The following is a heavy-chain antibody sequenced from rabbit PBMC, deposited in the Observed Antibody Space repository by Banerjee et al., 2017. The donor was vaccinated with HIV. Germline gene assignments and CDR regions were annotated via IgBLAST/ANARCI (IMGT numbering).Heavy chain of an antibody. J-gene: IGHJ4*01. Sequence: QEQLVESGGGLVQPGGSLKLSCKASGIDFSRYGISWVRQAPGKGLEWVAYIYPDYGASDYASWVNGRFTISLDNAQNTVFLQMTSLTVADTATYFCARLSDDYGDLDLWGPGTLVTVS. CDR2: IYPDYGAS. V-gene: IGHV1S47*01. D-gene: IGHD2-1*01. CDR1: GIDFSRYG. CDR3: ARLSDDYGDLDL.